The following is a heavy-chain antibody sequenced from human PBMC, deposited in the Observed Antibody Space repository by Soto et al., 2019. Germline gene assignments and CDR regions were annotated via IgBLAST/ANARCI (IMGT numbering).Heavy chain of an antibody. J-gene: IGHJ4*02. CDR3: ARVRAEELWFFDY. D-gene: IGHD3-16*02. V-gene: IGHV4-39*07. CDR1: GGSISSSSYY. CDR2: IYYSGST. Sequence: PSETLSLTCTVSGGSISSSSYYWGWIRQPPGKGLEWIGYIYYSGSTYYNPSLKSRITISVDTSSNQFSLKLSSVTAADTALYYCARVRAEELWFFDYWGLGTLVTVSS.